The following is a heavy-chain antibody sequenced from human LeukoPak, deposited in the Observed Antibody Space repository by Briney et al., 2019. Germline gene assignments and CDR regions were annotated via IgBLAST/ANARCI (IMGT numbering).Heavy chain of an antibody. J-gene: IGHJ4*02. CDR1: GFTFSSYG. D-gene: IGHD3-10*01. CDR3: AKAGITMVRGVITGAFDY. Sequence: PWGSLRLSCAASGFTFSSYGMHWVRQAPGKGLEWVAFIRYDGSNKYYADSVKGRFTISRDNSKNTLYLQMNSLRAEDTAVYYCAKAGITMVRGVITGAFDYWGQGTLVTVSS. CDR2: IRYDGSNK. V-gene: IGHV3-30*02.